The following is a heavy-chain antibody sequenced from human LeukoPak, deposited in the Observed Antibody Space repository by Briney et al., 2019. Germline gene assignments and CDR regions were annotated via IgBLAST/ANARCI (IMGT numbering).Heavy chain of an antibody. Sequence: PSQTLSLTCAVSGGSISSGGYSWRWIRQPPGKGLEWIGYIYHSGSTYYNPSLKSRVTISVDRSKNQFSLKLSSVTAADTAVYYCARALHYYDSPYYFDYWGQGTLVTVSS. CDR3: ARALHYYDSPYYFDY. CDR2: IYHSGST. V-gene: IGHV4-30-2*01. J-gene: IGHJ4*02. CDR1: GGSISSGGYS. D-gene: IGHD3-22*01.